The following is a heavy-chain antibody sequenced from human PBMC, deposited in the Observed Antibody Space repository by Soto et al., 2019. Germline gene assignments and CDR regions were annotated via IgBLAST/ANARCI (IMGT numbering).Heavy chain of an antibody. CDR1: VVSISDISYY. J-gene: IGHJ4*02. CDR3: ARQGSY. CDR2: SYFNGNT. V-gene: IGHV4-39*01. Sequence: QLQLQESRPGLVKPSETLSLTCNVSVVSISDISYYWGWIRQPPGKVLEWIGTSYFNGNTFYNPSLKCRLTISVDTYKNQFSLRLTSVTVADTAVYYCARQGSYWGQGTLVAVSS.